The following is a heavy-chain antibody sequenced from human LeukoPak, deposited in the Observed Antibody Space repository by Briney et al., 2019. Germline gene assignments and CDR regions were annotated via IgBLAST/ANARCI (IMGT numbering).Heavy chain of an antibody. Sequence: ETSETLSLTCTVSGVSSSSSYWSWIRQPPGKGLEWIGYIFYTGDSNHNPSFKSRVSISLDTSKDQISLKLSSVTAAGTAVYYCARSPPGWYYDNSGQYYFDTWGQGALVTVSS. V-gene: IGHV4-59*08. CDR1: GVSSSSSY. D-gene: IGHD3-22*01. J-gene: IGHJ4*02. CDR2: IFYTGDS. CDR3: ARSPPGWYYDNSGQYYFDT.